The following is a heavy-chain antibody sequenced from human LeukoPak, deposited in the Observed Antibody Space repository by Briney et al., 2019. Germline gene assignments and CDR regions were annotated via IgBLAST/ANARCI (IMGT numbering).Heavy chain of an antibody. D-gene: IGHD2-21*02. J-gene: IGHJ4*02. V-gene: IGHV4-39*01. CDR2: VYYTGST. Sequence: PSETLSLTCTVSSGSISGDTSYWGWIRQPPGKGLEWIASVYYTGSTYYNPSLRSRVTISVDTSKNQFFLKIDSLTAADTAVYYCASLVVVVVTASEIDYWGQGTLVTVSS. CDR1: SGSISGDTSY. CDR3: ASLVVVVVTASEIDY.